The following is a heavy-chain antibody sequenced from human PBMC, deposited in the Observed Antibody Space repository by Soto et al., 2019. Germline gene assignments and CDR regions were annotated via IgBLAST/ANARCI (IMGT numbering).Heavy chain of an antibody. D-gene: IGHD7-27*01. CDR1: GGSISSYY. CDR3: ARGPGDSARFYYYYMDV. V-gene: IGHV4-59*01. Sequence: SETLSLTCTVSGGSISSYYWSWIRQPPGKGLEWIGYIYYSGSTNYNPSLKSRVTISVDTSKNQFSLKLSSVTAADTAVYYCARGPGDSARFYYYYMDVWGKGTTVTVSS. J-gene: IGHJ6*03. CDR2: IYYSGST.